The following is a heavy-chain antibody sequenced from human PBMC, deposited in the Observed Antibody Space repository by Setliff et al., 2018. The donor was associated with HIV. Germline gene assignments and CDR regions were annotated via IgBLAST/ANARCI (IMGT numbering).Heavy chain of an antibody. Sequence: SETLSLTCTVSGGSISNYYWSWIRQPPGKGLEWIGYIYTNGRTHYNPSLKSRVTISADTSRNQFSLKVRSVTAADTAVYYCARVRSGAYVWGSYPDYWGQGTLVTVSS. J-gene: IGHJ4*02. V-gene: IGHV4-4*08. CDR2: IYTNGRT. D-gene: IGHD3-16*02. CDR1: GGSISNYY. CDR3: ARVRSGAYVWGSYPDY.